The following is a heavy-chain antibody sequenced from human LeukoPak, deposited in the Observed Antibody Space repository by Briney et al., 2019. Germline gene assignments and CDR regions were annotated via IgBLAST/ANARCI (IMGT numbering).Heavy chain of an antibody. D-gene: IGHD4-17*01. Sequence: GSLRLSCAASGFTFSSYSMNWVRQAPGKGLEWVSSISSSSSYIYYADSVKGRFTISRDNAKNSLYLQMNSLRAEDTAVYYCAREDYGDLASFDYWGQGTLVTVSS. CDR1: GFTFSSYS. J-gene: IGHJ4*02. V-gene: IGHV3-21*01. CDR3: AREDYGDLASFDY. CDR2: ISSSSSYI.